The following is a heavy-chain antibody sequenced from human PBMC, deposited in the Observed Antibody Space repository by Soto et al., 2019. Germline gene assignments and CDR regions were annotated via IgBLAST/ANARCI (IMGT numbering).Heavy chain of an antibody. Sequence: VQLQESGPGLVKPSETLSLTCTVSGASISNYYWSWIRQPAGKGLEWIGRIYTSGSTDYNPSLNSRVTISIDTSKNQFSLKVTSVTAADTAVYYCARERREEIHDGYEIDYWGQGTLVTVSS. CDR3: ARERREEIHDGYEIDY. V-gene: IGHV4-4*07. CDR1: GASISNYY. CDR2: IYTSGST. D-gene: IGHD5-12*01. J-gene: IGHJ4*02.